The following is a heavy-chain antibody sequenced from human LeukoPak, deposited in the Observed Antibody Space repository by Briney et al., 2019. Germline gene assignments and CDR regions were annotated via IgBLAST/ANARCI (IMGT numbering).Heavy chain of an antibody. CDR1: GFTFSSYG. J-gene: IGHJ6*03. CDR2: ISGSGGST. V-gene: IGHV3-23*01. CDR3: AKGAYYDILTGYSGYYYMDV. Sequence: GGSLRLSCAASGFTFSSYGMSWVRQAPGKGLEWVSAISGSGGSTYYADSVKGRFTISRDNFKNTLYLQMNSLRAEDTAVYYCAKGAYYDILTGYSGYYYMDVWGKGTTVTISS. D-gene: IGHD3-9*01.